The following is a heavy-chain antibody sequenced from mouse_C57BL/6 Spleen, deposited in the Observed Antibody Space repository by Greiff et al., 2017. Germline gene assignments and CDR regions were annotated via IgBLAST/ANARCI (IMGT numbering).Heavy chain of an antibody. CDR3: ARGEGNYVVDFDY. CDR2: IYPGSGST. D-gene: IGHD2-1*01. CDR1: GYTFTSYW. V-gene: IGHV1-55*01. J-gene: IGHJ2*01. Sequence: VKLQQPGAELVKPGASVKMSCKASGYTFTSYWITWVKQRPGQGLDWIGDIYPGSGSTNYNEKFKSKATLTVDTSSSTAYMQLSSLTSEDSAVYYCARGEGNYVVDFDYWGKGTTLTVSS.